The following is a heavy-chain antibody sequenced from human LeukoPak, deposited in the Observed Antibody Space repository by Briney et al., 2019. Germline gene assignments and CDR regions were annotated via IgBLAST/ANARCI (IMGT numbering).Heavy chain of an antibody. CDR1: GFTLSSCW. CDR2: VKQDGSEK. D-gene: IGHD2-2*01. J-gene: IGHJ4*02. Sequence: GSLRLSCAASGFTLSSCWMSWVRLAPGKGLEWVANVKQDGSEKYYVDSVKGRFTISRDNAKNSLFLQMNSLRAEDTAVYYCARALDTSSSRYQPFEYWGQGTLVTVSS. CDR3: ARALDTSSSRYQPFEY. V-gene: IGHV3-7*01.